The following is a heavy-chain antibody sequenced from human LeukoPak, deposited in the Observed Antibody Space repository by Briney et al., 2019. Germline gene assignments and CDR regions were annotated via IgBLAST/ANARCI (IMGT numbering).Heavy chain of an antibody. D-gene: IGHD5-24*01. V-gene: IGHV3-11*04. J-gene: IGHJ4*02. Sequence: GGSLRLSCAASGFTFSDYYMSWIRQAPGKGLEWISYISSSGSTIYYADSVKGRFTISRDNAKNSLYLQMNSLRAEDTAVYYCAREKRWLQSLFDYWGQGTLVTVSS. CDR1: GFTFSDYY. CDR3: AREKRWLQSLFDY. CDR2: ISSSGSTI.